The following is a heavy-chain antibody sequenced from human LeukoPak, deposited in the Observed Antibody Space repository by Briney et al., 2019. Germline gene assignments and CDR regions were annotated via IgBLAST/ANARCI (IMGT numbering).Heavy chain of an antibody. J-gene: IGHJ6*03. CDR3: ARASSPEDYYYYFHMDV. D-gene: IGHD1-14*01. CDR2: INWIGGST. V-gene: IGHV3-20*04. CDR1: GFTFDDYG. Sequence: GGSLRLSCAASGFTFDDYGMSWVRQAPGKGLEWASGINWIGGSTGYADSAKGRFTISRDNAKNSLYLQMNSLRAEDTALYYCARASSPEDYYYYFHMDVWGKDTTVTVPS.